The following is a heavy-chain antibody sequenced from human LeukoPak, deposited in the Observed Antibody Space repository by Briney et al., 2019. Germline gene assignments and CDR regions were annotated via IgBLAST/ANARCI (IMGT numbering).Heavy chain of an antibody. D-gene: IGHD1-26*01. CDR3: ARDAEGSYRAGHFDY. CDR1: GGTFSSYA. J-gene: IGHJ4*02. CDR2: IIPIFGTA. Sequence: GASVKVSCKASGGTFSSYAISWVRQAPGQGLEWMGGIIPIFGTANYAQKFQGRVTITTDESTSTAYMELSSLRSEDTAVYYCARDAEGSYRAGHFDYWGQGTLVTVSS. V-gene: IGHV1-69*05.